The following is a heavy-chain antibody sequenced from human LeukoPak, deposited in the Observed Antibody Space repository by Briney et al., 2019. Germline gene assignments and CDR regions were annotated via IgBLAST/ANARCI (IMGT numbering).Heavy chain of an antibody. Sequence: GASVKVSCKASVYTFTSYGFCWVRQAPRQGLEWMGGIGAYNGSTNYAQTLQGRVTMTTDTSTSTAYLELTRLRSDDTPVYYCARAPSPTQRFDYWGQGTLVTVSS. J-gene: IGHJ4*02. CDR2: IGAYNGST. D-gene: IGHD6-25*01. CDR1: VYTFTSYG. CDR3: ARAPSPTQRFDY. V-gene: IGHV1-18*01.